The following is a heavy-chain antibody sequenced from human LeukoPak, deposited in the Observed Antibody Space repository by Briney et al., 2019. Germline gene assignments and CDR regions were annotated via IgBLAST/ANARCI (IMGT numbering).Heavy chain of an antibody. CDR3: ARDRGEQAWTNWFDP. D-gene: IGHD1-26*01. V-gene: IGHV4-39*07. CDR2: IYYSGST. CDR1: GGSISSSSYY. J-gene: IGHJ5*02. Sequence: SETLSLTCTVSGGSISSSSYYWGWIRQPPGKGLEWIGSIYYSGSTYYSPSLKSRVTISVDTSKNQFSLKLSSVTAADTAVYYCARDRGEQAWTNWFDPWGQGTLVTVSS.